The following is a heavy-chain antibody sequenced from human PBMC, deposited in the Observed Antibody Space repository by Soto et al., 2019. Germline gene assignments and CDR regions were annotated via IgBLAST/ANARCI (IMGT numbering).Heavy chain of an antibody. D-gene: IGHD1-1*01. Sequence: GASVKVSCKASGYTFTGYYMHWVRQAPGQGLEWMGWINPNSGGTNYAQKFQGWVTMTRDTSISTAYMELSRLRSDDTAVYYCARGGFGRTGIDGSDYFDYWGQGTLVTVSS. V-gene: IGHV1-2*04. CDR2: INPNSGGT. CDR1: GYTFTGYY. CDR3: ARGGFGRTGIDGSDYFDY. J-gene: IGHJ4*02.